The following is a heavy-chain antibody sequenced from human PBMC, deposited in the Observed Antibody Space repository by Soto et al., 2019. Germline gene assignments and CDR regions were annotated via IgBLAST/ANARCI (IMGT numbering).Heavy chain of an antibody. D-gene: IGHD2-2*01. CDR1: GYTFSNYG. CDR2: ISLYSDGA. J-gene: IGHJ5*02. V-gene: IGHV1-18*01. CDR3: ARVVPGAEAWFGP. Sequence: ASVKVSCKTSGYTFSNYGITWVRQAPGQPLEWLGWISLYSDGANYAQKFQGRVSMTTGTSTTTAYMELRSLRSDDTAVYYCARVVPGAEAWFGPWGQGTLVTVSS.